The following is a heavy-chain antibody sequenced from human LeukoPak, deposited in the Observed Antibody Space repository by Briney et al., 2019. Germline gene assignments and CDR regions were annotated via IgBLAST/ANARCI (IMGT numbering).Heavy chain of an antibody. Sequence: PGGSLRLSCAASGFTFSSYGMNWVCQAPGKGLEWVSAISGSGGSTYYADSVKGRFTISRDNSKNTLYLQMSSLRADDTALYYCARSKIDYWGQGTLVTVSS. CDR2: ISGSGGST. D-gene: IGHD4-11*01. V-gene: IGHV3-23*01. J-gene: IGHJ4*02. CDR1: GFTFSSYG. CDR3: ARSKIDY.